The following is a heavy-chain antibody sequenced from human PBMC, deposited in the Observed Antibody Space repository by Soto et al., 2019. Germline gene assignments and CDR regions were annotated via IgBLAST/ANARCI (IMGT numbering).Heavy chain of an antibody. V-gene: IGHV1-69*12. CDR2: IIPVFGTA. D-gene: IGHD4-17*01. Sequence: QVQLVQSGAEVKKPGSSVKVSCKASGGSLSNYGISWVRQAPGQGLEWMGGIIPVFGTANYAQKFQGRVTITADESSNIVYMDVTSLRSEDTAVYYCARGDATKIVVTTYYAMDVWGQGTTVTDSS. J-gene: IGHJ6*02. CDR3: ARGDATKIVVTTYYAMDV. CDR1: GGSLSNYG.